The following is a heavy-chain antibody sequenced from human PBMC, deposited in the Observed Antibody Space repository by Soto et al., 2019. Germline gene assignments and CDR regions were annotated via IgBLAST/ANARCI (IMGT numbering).Heavy chain of an antibody. J-gene: IGHJ4*02. CDR2: MNPNSGNT. CDR3: ARLSIAVAGTVS. V-gene: IGHV1-8*02. CDR1: GYTFTGYY. D-gene: IGHD6-19*01. Sequence: QVQLVQSGAEVKKPGASVKVSCKASGYTFTGYYMHWVRQAPGQGLEWMGWMNPNSGNTGYAQKFQGRVTMTRNTSISTAYMELSSLRSEDTAVYFCARLSIAVAGTVSWGQGTLVTVSS.